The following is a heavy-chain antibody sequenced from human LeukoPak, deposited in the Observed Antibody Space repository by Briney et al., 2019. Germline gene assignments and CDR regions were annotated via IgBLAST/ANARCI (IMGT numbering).Heavy chain of an antibody. V-gene: IGHV3-23*01. CDR1: GFSFSRYA. CDR3: AKNAEREKHFTPKRYKWNSYFDY. Sequence: PGGSLRLSCAASGFSFSRYAMSWVRQAPGKGLEWVSVMSGSGGSTYYADSVKGRFTISRDNSKNTLYLQMNSLRAEDTAVYYCAKNAEREKHFTPKRYKWNSYFDYWGQGTLVTVSS. J-gene: IGHJ4*02. D-gene: IGHD1-7*01. CDR2: MSGSGGST.